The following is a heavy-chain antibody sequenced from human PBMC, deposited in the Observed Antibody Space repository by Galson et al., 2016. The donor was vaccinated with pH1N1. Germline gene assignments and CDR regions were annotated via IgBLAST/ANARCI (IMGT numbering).Heavy chain of an antibody. CDR2: IYWGDDK. D-gene: IGHD5-12*01. CDR3: AHRGVTITNAFDV. J-gene: IGHJ3*01. V-gene: IGHV2-5*02. Sequence: PALVKPTQTLTLTCTFSGFSVSTSGVGVAWIRQPPGKALEWLALIYWGDDKRYSPSLKNRLTLTKDISKNQVVLTMTNMDPADPATYNCAHRGVTITNAFDVWGQGTMVTVSS. CDR1: GFSVSTSGVG.